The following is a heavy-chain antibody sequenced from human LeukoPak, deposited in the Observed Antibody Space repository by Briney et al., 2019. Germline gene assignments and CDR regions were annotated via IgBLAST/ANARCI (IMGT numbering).Heavy chain of an antibody. D-gene: IGHD3-22*01. J-gene: IGHJ4*02. CDR3: ARNHLNYYDSSGYYFDY. Sequence: SVTVSCKASEGTFSSYAISWVRQAPGQGLEWMGGIIPIFGTANYAQKFQGRVTITADESTSTAYMELSSLRSEDTAVYYCARNHLNYYDSSGYYFDYWGQGTLVTVSS. CDR2: IIPIFGTA. CDR1: EGTFSSYA. V-gene: IGHV1-69*13.